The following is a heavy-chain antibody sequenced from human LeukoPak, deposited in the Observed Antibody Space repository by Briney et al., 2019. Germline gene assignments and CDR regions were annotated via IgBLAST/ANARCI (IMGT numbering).Heavy chain of an antibody. CDR2: INHSGST. D-gene: IGHD1-26*01. CDR1: GGSFSGYY. J-gene: IGHJ4*02. CDR3: AGGRVGARGLGY. V-gene: IGHV4-34*01. Sequence: SETLSLTCAVYGGSFSGYYWSWIRQPPGKGLEWIGEINHSGSTNYNPSLKSRATISVDTSKNQFSLKLSSVTAADTAVYYCAGGRVGARGLGYWGQGTLVTVAS.